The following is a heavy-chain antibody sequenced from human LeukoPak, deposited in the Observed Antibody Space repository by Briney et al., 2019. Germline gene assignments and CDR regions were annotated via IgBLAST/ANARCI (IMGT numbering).Heavy chain of an antibody. D-gene: IGHD1-26*01. Sequence: GGSLRLSCAASGFTFSSYSMNWVRQAPGKGLEWVSYISSRNSTIYYADSVKGRFTISRDNAKNSLYLQMNSLRAEDTAVYYCARVGYSGSPGDYWGLGTLVTVSS. V-gene: IGHV3-48*01. CDR3: ARVGYSGSPGDY. CDR2: ISSRNSTI. J-gene: IGHJ4*02. CDR1: GFTFSSYS.